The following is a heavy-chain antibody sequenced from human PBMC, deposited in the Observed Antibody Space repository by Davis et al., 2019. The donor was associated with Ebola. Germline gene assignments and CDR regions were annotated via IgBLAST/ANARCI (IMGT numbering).Heavy chain of an antibody. CDR3: AKVAPDIVVVPAALSDYYYYMDV. V-gene: IGHV3-23*01. CDR1: GFTFSSYA. CDR2: ISGSGGST. Sequence: GESLKISCAASGFTFSSYAMSWVRQAPGKGLEWVSAISGSGGSTYYADSVKGRFTISRDNSKNTLYLQMNSLRAEDTAVYYCAKVAPDIVVVPAALSDYYYYMDVWGKGTTVTVSS. D-gene: IGHD2-2*01. J-gene: IGHJ6*03.